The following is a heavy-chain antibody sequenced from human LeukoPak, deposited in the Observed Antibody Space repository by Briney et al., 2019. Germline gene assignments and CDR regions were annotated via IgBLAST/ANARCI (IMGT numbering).Heavy chain of an antibody. CDR1: GFTFSSYG. CDR3: ARSYSYGGIHY. CDR2: ISYDGSNK. Sequence: GRSLRLSSAASGFTFSSYGMHWVRQAPGKGLEWVAVISYDGSNKYYADSVKGRFTISRDNSKNTLYLQMNSLRAEDTAVYYCARSYSYGGIHYWGQGTLVTVSS. J-gene: IGHJ4*02. D-gene: IGHD5-18*01. V-gene: IGHV3-30*03.